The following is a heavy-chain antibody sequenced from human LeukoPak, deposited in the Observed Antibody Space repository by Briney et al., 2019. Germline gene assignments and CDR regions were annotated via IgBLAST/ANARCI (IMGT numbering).Heavy chain of an antibody. CDR2: INPDGRDT. V-gene: IGHV3-7*01. D-gene: IGHD2-21*02. CDR1: GFTFNRCW. J-gene: IGHJ1*01. CDR3: TSWGDTTAEYFQR. Sequence: GGSLRLSCVVSGFTFNRCWMNWVRQAPGKGLEWVAHINPDGRDTYYVDSVKGRFTISRDSAQNSMYLQMNSLRVEDTAVYYCTSWGDTTAEYFQRWGQGTLVTVSS.